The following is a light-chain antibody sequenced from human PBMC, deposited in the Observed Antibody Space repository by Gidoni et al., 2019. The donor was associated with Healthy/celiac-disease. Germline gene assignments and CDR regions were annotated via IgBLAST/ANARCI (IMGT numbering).Light chain of an antibody. CDR2: AAS. J-gene: IGKJ4*01. CDR3: QQSDSTTLT. Sequence: TITCRASQSISSYLNWYQQRPGKAPKLLIYAASSLQSGVPSRFRGSGSGTDFTLTISSLQPEDLETYYCQQSDSTTLTFGGGTKVEIK. V-gene: IGKV1-39*01. CDR1: QSISSY.